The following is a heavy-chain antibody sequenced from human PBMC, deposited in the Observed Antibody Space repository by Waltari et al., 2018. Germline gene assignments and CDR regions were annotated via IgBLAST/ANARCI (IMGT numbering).Heavy chain of an antibody. CDR3: ARENYGGNSRPLDS. CDR2: IYYNEDT. Sequence: QVQLQESGPGLLRPSETLSLTCIVSGGSMDSYFWHWFRQPPGKGLGGIGYIYYNEDTNHNPALESRVTISVDTSKNQFSLKLSSVTAADTAVYYCARENYGGNSRPLDSWGQGTLVTVSS. CDR1: GGSMDSYF. J-gene: IGHJ4*02. D-gene: IGHD4-17*01. V-gene: IGHV4-59*01.